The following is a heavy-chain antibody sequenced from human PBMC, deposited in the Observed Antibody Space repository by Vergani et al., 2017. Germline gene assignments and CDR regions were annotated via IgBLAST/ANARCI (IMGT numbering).Heavy chain of an antibody. Sequence: QGQLVESGGGIVQPGRSLTLSCVASRSTFKTYGMHWVRQAPGKGLEWVGLIYYDGSNAYYADSVKGRFTISRDNSKNTLSLQMNSLTAEDTATYYCAGPQGTSAYYYGGFDYWGQGILVTVSS. D-gene: IGHD3-22*01. CDR2: IYYDGSNA. V-gene: IGHV3-33*01. CDR1: RSTFKTYG. CDR3: AGPQGTSAYYYGGFDY. J-gene: IGHJ4*02.